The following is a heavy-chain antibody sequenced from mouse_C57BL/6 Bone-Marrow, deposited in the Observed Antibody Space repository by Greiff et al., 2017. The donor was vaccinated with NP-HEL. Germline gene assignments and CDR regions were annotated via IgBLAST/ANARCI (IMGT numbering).Heavy chain of an antibody. CDR2: IDPSDSYT. V-gene: IGHV1-69*01. Sequence: QVQLQQSGAELVMPGASVKLSCKASGYTFTSYWMHWVKQRPGQGLEWIGEIDPSDSYTNYNQKFKGKSTLTVDKSSSTAYMQLSSLTSGDSAVYYCARFYFDYWGQGTTLTVSS. CDR1: GYTFTSYW. J-gene: IGHJ2*01. CDR3: ARFYFDY.